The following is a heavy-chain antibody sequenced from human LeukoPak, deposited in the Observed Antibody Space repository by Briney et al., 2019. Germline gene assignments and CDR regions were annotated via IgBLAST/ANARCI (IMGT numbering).Heavy chain of an antibody. J-gene: IGHJ4*02. CDR1: GFTFSSYS. CDR3: ARDPIAVAVVFDY. Sequence: KPGGSLRLSCAASGFTFSSYSMNWVRQAPGKGLEWVSSISSSSSYIYYADSVKGRFTISRDNAKNSLYLQMNSLRAEDTAVYYCARDPIAVAVVFDYWGQGTLATVSS. CDR2: ISSSSSYI. D-gene: IGHD6-19*01. V-gene: IGHV3-21*01.